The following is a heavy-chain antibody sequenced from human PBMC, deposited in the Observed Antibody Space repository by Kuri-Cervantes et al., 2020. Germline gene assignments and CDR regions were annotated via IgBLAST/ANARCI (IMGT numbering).Heavy chain of an antibody. CDR3: ARGHGYYGVSLDP. D-gene: IGHD4-17*01. Sequence: SWVRQAPGKGLEWIGYITYSWITYYNPSLKSRVTISVETSKNQFPLKLSSVTAADTAVYYCARGHGYYGVSLDPWGQGTLVTVSS. V-gene: IGHV4-30-4*08. J-gene: IGHJ5*02. CDR2: ITYSWIT.